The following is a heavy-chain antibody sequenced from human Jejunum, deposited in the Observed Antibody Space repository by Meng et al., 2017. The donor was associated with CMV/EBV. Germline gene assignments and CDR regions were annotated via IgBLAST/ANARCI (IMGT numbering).Heavy chain of an antibody. J-gene: IGHJ4*02. D-gene: IGHD2-21*01. Sequence: SGFSFGAYAMSWVRQAPGTGLEWVAAISGSGHLTHYADSVKGRFIISKDKSKNTLYLQMNTVTAEDTAIYYCAKERIELWYFDYWGQGTLVTVSS. CDR2: ISGSGHLT. V-gene: IGHV3-23*01. CDR1: GFSFGAYA. CDR3: AKERIELWYFDY.